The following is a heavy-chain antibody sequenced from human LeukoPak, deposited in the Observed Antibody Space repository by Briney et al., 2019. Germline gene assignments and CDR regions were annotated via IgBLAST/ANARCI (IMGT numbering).Heavy chain of an antibody. CDR2: IIPILGIA. CDR3: ARVIAAAGTSEGLDYYYYYGMDV. V-gene: IGHV1-69*04. J-gene: IGHJ6*02. D-gene: IGHD6-13*01. CDR1: GGTFSSYA. Sequence: ASVTVSCKASGGTFSSYAISWVRQAPGQGLEWMGRIIPILGIANYAQKFQGRVTITADKSTSTAYMELSSLRSEDTAVYYCARVIAAAGTSEGLDYYYYYGMDVWGQGTTVTVSS.